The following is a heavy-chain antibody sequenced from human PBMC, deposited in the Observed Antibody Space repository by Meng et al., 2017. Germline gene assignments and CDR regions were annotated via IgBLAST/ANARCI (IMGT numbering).Heavy chain of an antibody. CDR1: GYTCTDYN. CDR2: VGPEDGET. Sequence: VELVQAGVEVKKPGATVKTSCKASGYTCTDYNMHWLQQAPGKGREWMGLVGPEDGETIYAEKCQGRVTITADTSTDTAYMELSSLRSEDTAGYYCATDLYRDWFDHWGQGTLVTVSS. J-gene: IGHJ5*02. V-gene: IGHV1-69-2*01. D-gene: IGHD1-26*01. CDR3: ATDLYRDWFDH.